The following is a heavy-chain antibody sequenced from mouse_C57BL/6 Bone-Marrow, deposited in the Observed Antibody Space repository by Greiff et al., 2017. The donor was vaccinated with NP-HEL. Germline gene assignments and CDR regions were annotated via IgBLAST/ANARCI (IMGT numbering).Heavy chain of an antibody. J-gene: IGHJ4*01. CDR3: ARSPLWLRQDYYAMDY. CDR1: GYSFTSDY. D-gene: IGHD2-2*01. V-gene: IGHV3-8*01. Sequence: VQLKESGPGLAKPSPTLSLSCSATGYSFTSDYWNWIRKFPGNKLEYIGYISYSGSTYCYPSLKSRISIIREASKNQYYLQLNSVTTEDTDTYYCARSPLWLRQDYYAMDYWGQGTSVTVSS. CDR2: ISYSGST.